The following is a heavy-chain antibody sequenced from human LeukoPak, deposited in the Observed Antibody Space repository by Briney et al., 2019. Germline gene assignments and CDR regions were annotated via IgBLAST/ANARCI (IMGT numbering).Heavy chain of an antibody. J-gene: IGHJ6*04. CDR1: GFTFSSYS. V-gene: IGHV3-48*01. CDR3: ASGTVMEMDV. CDR2: ISSSSSTI. D-gene: IGHD1-14*01. Sequence: GGSLRLSCAASGFTFSSYSMNWVRQAPGKGLEWVSYISSSSSTIYYADSVKGRFTISRDNAKNSLYLQMNSLRAEDTAVYYCASGTVMEMDVWGKGTTVTVSS.